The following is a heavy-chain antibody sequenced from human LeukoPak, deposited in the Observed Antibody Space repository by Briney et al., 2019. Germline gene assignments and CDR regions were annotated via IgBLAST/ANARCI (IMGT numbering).Heavy chain of an antibody. Sequence: SETLSLTCTVSGGSISSDYWTWIRQPPGKGLEWIGYISYSGNTNYNPSLKSRVDISVDTSKDQFSLNLKSVTAADTAVYYCAREGYCSGGDCYGEPNWFDPWGQGILVTVSS. V-gene: IGHV4-59*01. J-gene: IGHJ5*02. CDR2: ISYSGNT. CDR3: AREGYCSGGDCYGEPNWFDP. D-gene: IGHD2-15*01. CDR1: GGSISSDY.